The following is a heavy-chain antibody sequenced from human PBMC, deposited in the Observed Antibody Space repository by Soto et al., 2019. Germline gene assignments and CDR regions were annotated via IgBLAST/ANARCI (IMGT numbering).Heavy chain of an antibody. CDR3: ARDVGVATISYFDY. J-gene: IGHJ4*02. CDR2: IYYSGST. D-gene: IGHD5-12*01. Sequence: QVQLQESGPGLVKPSHTLSLTCPVSGGSISSGGYYWSWIRQHPGKGLEWIGYIYYSGSTYYNPSLKSRVTISVDTSKNQFSLKLSSVTAADTAVYYCARDVGVATISYFDYWGQGTLVTVSS. CDR1: GGSISSGGYY. V-gene: IGHV4-31*03.